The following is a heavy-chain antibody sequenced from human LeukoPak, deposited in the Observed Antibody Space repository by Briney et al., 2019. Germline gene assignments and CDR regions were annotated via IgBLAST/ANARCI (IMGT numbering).Heavy chain of an antibody. V-gene: IGHV3-43*02. CDR2: ISGDGGST. CDR1: GFTFHDYA. D-gene: IGHD6-19*01. Sequence: GGSLRLSCAASGFTFHDYAMHWVRQAPAKGLEWVSLISGDGGSTYYADSVKGRFTISSDNSKNSLYLQMNSLRTEDTALYYCAKIRSVASDYWGQGTLVTVSS. CDR3: AKIRSVASDY. J-gene: IGHJ4*02.